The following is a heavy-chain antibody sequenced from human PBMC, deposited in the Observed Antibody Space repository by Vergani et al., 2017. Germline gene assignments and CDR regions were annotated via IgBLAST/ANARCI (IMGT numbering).Heavy chain of an antibody. J-gene: IGHJ3*02. Sequence: QVQLQESGPGLVKPSETLSLTCTVSGGSISSYYWSWIRQPPGKGLEWIGYIYYSGSTNYNPSLKSRVTISVDTSKNQFSLKLSSVTAADTAVYYCARDRTAMVKSPDALDIWGQGTRVTVSA. CDR1: GGSISSYY. D-gene: IGHD5-18*01. V-gene: IGHV4-59*01. CDR3: ARDRTAMVKSPDALDI. CDR2: IYYSGST.